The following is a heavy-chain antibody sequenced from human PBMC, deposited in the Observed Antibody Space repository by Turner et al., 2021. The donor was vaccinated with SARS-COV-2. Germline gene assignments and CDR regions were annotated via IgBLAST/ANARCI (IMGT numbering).Heavy chain of an antibody. V-gene: IGHV3-21*01. CDR2: ISSGSTYK. Sequence: EVQLVESGGGLVKPGVSLRLSCAASGFTFSSSGMNWVRQSPGKGLEWVSYISSGSTYKHYADLGRCRFTISRDNAKNSVYLQMDSLRAEDTAMYFCAKDFWAATDWGQGTLVTVSS. J-gene: IGHJ4*02. D-gene: IGHD3-3*01. CDR3: AKDFWAATD. CDR1: GFTFSSSG.